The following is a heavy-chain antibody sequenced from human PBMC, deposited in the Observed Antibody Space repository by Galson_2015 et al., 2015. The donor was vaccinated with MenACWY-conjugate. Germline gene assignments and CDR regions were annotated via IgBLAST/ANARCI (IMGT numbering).Heavy chain of an antibody. Sequence: SLRLSCAASGFTFSSYEMNWVRQAPGEGLEWVSYISSSGNTIYYADSVKGRFTISRDNAKNSQYLQMNSLRAEDTAVYYCARGVYDSSGYYFPWGQGTLVTVSS. CDR2: ISSSGNTI. V-gene: IGHV3-48*03. J-gene: IGHJ1*01. D-gene: IGHD3-22*01. CDR3: ARGVYDSSGYYFP. CDR1: GFTFSSYE.